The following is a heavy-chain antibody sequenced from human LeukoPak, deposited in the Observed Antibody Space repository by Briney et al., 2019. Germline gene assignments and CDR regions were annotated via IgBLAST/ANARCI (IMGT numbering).Heavy chain of an antibody. J-gene: IGHJ4*02. CDR2: SSSSGSTI. CDR3: TKNGFYAFDY. CDR1: GFTFSSYE. D-gene: IGHD3-16*01. V-gene: IGHV3-48*03. Sequence: GRSLRLSCAASGFTFSSYEMDWVRQAPGKGLEWVSYSSSSGSTIYYADSVKGRFTISRDNAKNSLYLQMSSLRAEDTALYYCTKNGFYAFDYWGQGALVTVSS.